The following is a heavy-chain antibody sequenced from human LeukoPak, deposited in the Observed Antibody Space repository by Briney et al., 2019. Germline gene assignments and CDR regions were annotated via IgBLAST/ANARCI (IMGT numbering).Heavy chain of an antibody. CDR2: IGPNSGVT. CDR3: ARGRYCSDGNCYHNWFDP. V-gene: IGHV1-2*02. Sequence: GASVKVSCKASGYTFTDYYMHWVRQAPGQGLEWMGWIGPNSGVTNYAQKFQDRVTMTRDTSISTAYMELSTLRSDDTAVYYCARGRYCSDGNCYHNWFDPWGQGTLVIVSS. D-gene: IGHD2-15*01. J-gene: IGHJ5*02. CDR1: GYTFTDYY.